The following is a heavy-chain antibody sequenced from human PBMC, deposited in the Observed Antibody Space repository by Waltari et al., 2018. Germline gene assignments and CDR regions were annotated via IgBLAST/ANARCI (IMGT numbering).Heavy chain of an antibody. CDR3: ARSSGYSSSWYFDY. Sequence: QVQLQESGPGLVKPSGTLSLTCAVFGGSISSSNWWSWVRQPPGKGLEWIGEIYHSGSTNYNPSLKSRVTISVDKSKNQFSLKRSSVTAADTAVYYCARSSGYSSSWYFDYWGQGTLVTVSS. V-gene: IGHV4-4*02. D-gene: IGHD6-13*01. CDR2: IYHSGST. J-gene: IGHJ4*02. CDR1: GGSISSSNW.